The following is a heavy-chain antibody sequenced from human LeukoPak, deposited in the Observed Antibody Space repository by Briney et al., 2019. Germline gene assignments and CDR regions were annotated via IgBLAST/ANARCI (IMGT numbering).Heavy chain of an antibody. D-gene: IGHD6-13*01. V-gene: IGHV3-33*01. CDR2: IWYDGSNK. CDR3: ARDIDRYSSSWGY. Sequence: GGSLRLSCAASGFTFSSYGMHWVRQAPGKGLEWVAVIWYDGSNKYYADSVKGRFTISRDNAKNSLYLQMNSLRAEDTAVYYCARDIDRYSSSWGYWGQGTLVTVSS. J-gene: IGHJ4*02. CDR1: GFTFSSYG.